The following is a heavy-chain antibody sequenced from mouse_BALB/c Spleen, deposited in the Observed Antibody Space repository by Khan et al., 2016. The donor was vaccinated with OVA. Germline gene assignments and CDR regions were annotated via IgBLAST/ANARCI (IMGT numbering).Heavy chain of an antibody. CDR3: ARWATWFFDV. CDR2: IYPGGDYT. V-gene: IGHV1-63*02. CDR1: GYTFTNYW. Sequence: VQLQQSGGEVLRPGTSVKISCKASGYTFTNYWLGWVKQRPGHGLEWIGDIYPGGDYTNYNEKFKGKATLTVDTSSSTANMELSSLTSEDSAVXFCARWATWFFDVWGAGTTVTVSS. J-gene: IGHJ1*01. D-gene: IGHD3-1*01.